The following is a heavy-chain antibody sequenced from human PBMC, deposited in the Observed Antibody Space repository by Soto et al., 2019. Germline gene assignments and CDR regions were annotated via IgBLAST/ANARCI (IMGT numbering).Heavy chain of an antibody. CDR1: GYSFTSYW. V-gene: IGHV5-51*01. J-gene: IGHJ6*02. CDR3: ARPDYGAKHPYYYYGMDV. D-gene: IGHD4-17*01. CDR2: IYPGDSDT. Sequence: GESLKISCKGSGYSFTSYWIGWVRQMPGKGLEWMGIIYPGDSDTRYSPSFQGQVTISADKSISTAYLQWSSLKASDTAMYYCARPDYGAKHPYYYYGMDVWGQGTTVTVSS.